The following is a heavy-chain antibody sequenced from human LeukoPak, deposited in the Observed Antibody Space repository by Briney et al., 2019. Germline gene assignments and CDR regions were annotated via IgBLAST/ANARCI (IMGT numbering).Heavy chain of an antibody. J-gene: IGHJ4*02. V-gene: IGHV3-30*02. CDR2: IRYDGSNK. D-gene: IGHD3-22*01. Sequence: GGSLRLSCAASGFTFSNYGMHWVRQAPGKGLEWVAFIRYDGSNKYYADSVKGRFTISRDNSKNTLYLQMNSLRAEDTAVYYCAAGPSYYDSSGYSSFDYWGQGTLVTVSS. CDR3: AAGPSYYDSSGYSSFDY. CDR1: GFTFSNYG.